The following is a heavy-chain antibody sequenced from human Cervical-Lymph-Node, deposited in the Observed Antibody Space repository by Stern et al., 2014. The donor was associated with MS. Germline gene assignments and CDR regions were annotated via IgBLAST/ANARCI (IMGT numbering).Heavy chain of an antibody. CDR2: YNSDASGT. Sequence: VQLVESGGGLVQPGGSLRLSCAGSGFTFSGYWMHWVRQAPEKGLVWVSRYNSDASGTNYADSVKGRFTISRDNAKNTLYLQMDSLRAEDTAVYYCARQMTTVTKSWFDPWGQGTLVTVSS. CDR1: GFTFSGYW. CDR3: ARQMTTVTKSWFDP. J-gene: IGHJ5*02. D-gene: IGHD4-11*01. V-gene: IGHV3-74*02.